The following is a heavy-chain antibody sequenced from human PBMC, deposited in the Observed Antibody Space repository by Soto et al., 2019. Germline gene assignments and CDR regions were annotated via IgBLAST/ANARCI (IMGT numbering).Heavy chain of an antibody. CDR3: AREASDSSGWDYASDI. CDR1: GGSISSYY. V-gene: IGHV4-59*01. CDR2: IYYSGST. J-gene: IGHJ3*02. D-gene: IGHD3-22*01. Sequence: PSETLSLTCTVSGGSISSYYWSWIRQPPGKGLEWIGYIYYSGSTNYNPSLKSRVTISVDTSKNQFSLKLSSVTAADTAVYYCAREASDSSGWDYASDIWGQGTMVTVSS.